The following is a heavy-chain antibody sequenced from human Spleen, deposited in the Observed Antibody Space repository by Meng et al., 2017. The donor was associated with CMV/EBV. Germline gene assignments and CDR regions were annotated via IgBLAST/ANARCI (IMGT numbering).Heavy chain of an antibody. D-gene: IGHD1-26*01. CDR2: INPTGGST. Sequence: ASVKVSCKASGYTFSSYYMNWVRQAPGQGLEWMGIINPTGGSTLYAQKFQGRVTMTRDTSTSTVYMELSSLRSEDTAIYYCARDRPLSGSSWNDFDYWGQGTLVTVSS. V-gene: IGHV1-46*01. CDR3: ARDRPLSGSSWNDFDY. J-gene: IGHJ4*02. CDR1: GYTFSSYY.